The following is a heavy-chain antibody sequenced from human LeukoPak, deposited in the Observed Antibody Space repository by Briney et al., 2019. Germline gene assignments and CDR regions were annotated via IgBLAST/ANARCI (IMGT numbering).Heavy chain of an antibody. CDR3: ARDRTMVRGAFDY. D-gene: IGHD3-10*01. V-gene: IGHV3-48*01. CDR1: GFTFDDYG. Sequence: GGSLRLSCAASGFTFDDYGMSWVRQAPGKGLEWLSDISNSDTTIKYADSVKGRFTVSRDNAKNSLFLQMSSLRVEDTAVYYCARDRTMVRGAFDYWGQGTLVTVSS. CDR2: ISNSDTTI. J-gene: IGHJ4*02.